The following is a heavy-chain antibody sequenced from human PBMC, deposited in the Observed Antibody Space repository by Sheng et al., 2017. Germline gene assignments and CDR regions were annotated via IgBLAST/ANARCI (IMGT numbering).Heavy chain of an antibody. V-gene: IGHV3-23*01. CDR1: GFTFSNYA. Sequence: EVQLLESGGGLVQPGGSLRLSCAASGFTFSNYAMSWVRQAPGKGLEWVSAISYSGGSTYYADSVKGRFTISRDNSKNTLYLQMNSLRAEDTAVYYCAKKDGGTYYRPFDYWGQGTLVTVSS. CDR3: AKKDGGTYYRPFDY. CDR2: ISYSGGST. J-gene: IGHJ4*02. D-gene: IGHD1-26*01.